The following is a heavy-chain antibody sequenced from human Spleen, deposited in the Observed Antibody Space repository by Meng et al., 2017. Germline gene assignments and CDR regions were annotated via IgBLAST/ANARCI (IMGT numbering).Heavy chain of an antibody. CDR1: VGSLSDYY. V-gene: IGHV4-34*01. CDR2: INHIGST. CDR3: ARGPTTMAHDFDY. Sequence: VQLQQWGPGPLKPSGTLSLPCVVSVGSLSDYYWSWTRQPPGKGLAWIGEINHIGSTNYNPSLESRATISVDTSQNNLSLKLSSVTAADSAVYYCARGPTTMAHDFDYWGQGTLVTVSS. D-gene: IGHD4-11*01. J-gene: IGHJ4*02.